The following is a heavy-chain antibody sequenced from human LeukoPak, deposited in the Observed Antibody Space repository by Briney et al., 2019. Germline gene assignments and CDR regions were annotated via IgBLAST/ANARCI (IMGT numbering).Heavy chain of an antibody. J-gene: IGHJ3*02. CDR3: ARGGGGGDDAFDI. Sequence: GASVKVSCKASGGTFSSYAISWVRQAPGQGLEWMGGIIATFGTANYAQKFQGRVTITADESTSTAYMELSSLRSEDTAVYYCARGGGGGDDAFDIWGQGTMVTVSS. D-gene: IGHD3-16*01. CDR2: IIATFGTA. V-gene: IGHV1-69*13. CDR1: GGTFSSYA.